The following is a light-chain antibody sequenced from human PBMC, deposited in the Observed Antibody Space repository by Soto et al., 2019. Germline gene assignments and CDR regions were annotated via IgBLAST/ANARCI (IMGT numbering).Light chain of an antibody. CDR2: EVS. Sequence: QSVLTQPPSASGSPGQSVTISCTGTSSYVGGYNYVSWYQQHPGKAPKLMIYEVSKRPSGVPDRFSGSKSGNTASLNVSGLQAEDEADYYCSSYAGSNNLVFGGGTKLTVL. V-gene: IGLV2-8*01. CDR1: SSYVGGYNY. CDR3: SSYAGSNNLV. J-gene: IGLJ2*01.